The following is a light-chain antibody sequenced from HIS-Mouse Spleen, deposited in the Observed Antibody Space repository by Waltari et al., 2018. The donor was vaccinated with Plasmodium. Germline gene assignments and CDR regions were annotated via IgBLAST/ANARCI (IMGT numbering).Light chain of an antibody. V-gene: IGLV2-8*01. CDR1: RSDVGGYYY. CDR2: EVS. CDR3: SSYAGSNNLV. J-gene: IGLJ2*01. Sequence: QSALTQPPSAYGSPVQSVTISCTGTRSDVGGYYYVSLYQPHPGKSPKLMIYEVSKPPAGVPDRFSGSKSGNTASLTVSGLQAEDEADYYCSSYAGSNNLVFGGGTKLTVL.